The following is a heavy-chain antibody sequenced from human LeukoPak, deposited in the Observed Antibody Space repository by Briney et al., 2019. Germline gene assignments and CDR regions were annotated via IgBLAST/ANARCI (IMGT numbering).Heavy chain of an antibody. D-gene: IGHD2-2*02. CDR3: ARRGYCSTTSCYISAGHYYYYMDV. J-gene: IGHJ6*03. Sequence: GGSLRLSCAASGFTFSSYSMNWVRQAPGKGLEWVSYISSSSSTIYYADSVKGRFTISRDNAKNSLYLQMNSLRAEDTAVYYCARRGYCSTTSCYISAGHYYYYMDVWGKGTTVTVSS. V-gene: IGHV3-48*01. CDR1: GFTFSSYS. CDR2: ISSSSSTI.